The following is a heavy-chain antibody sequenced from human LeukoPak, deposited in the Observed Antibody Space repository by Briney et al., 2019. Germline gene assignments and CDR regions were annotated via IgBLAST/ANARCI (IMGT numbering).Heavy chain of an antibody. Sequence: SETLSLTCTVSGGSISSYYWSWIRQPPGKGLEWIGYIYYSGSTNYNPSLKSRVTISVDTSKNQFSLKLSSVTADTAVYYCARHMSRGMGAWVYYGITGTTSWFDPWGQGTLVTVSS. CDR2: IYYSGST. CDR1: GGSISSYY. D-gene: IGHD1-7*01. V-gene: IGHV4-59*08. J-gene: IGHJ5*02. CDR3: ARHMSRGMGAWVYYGITGTTSWFDP.